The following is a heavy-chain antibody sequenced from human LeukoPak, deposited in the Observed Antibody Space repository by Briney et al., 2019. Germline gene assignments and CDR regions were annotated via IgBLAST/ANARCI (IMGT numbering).Heavy chain of an antibody. D-gene: IGHD3-3*01. J-gene: IGHJ5*02. CDR2: IYYSGST. CDR1: GGSISSYY. Sequence: PSETLSLTCTVSGGSISSYYWSWIRQPPGKGLEWIGYIYYSGSTNYNPSLKSRVTISVDTSKNQFSLKLSSVTAADTAVCYCARATYYDFWSGYYDRENWFDPWGQGTLVTVSS. V-gene: IGHV4-59*01. CDR3: ARATYYDFWSGYYDRENWFDP.